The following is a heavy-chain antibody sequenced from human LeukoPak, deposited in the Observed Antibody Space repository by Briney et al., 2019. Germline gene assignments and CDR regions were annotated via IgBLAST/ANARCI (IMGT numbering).Heavy chain of an antibody. Sequence: ASVKVSCKVSGYTLTELSMHWVRQPPGKGLEWMGGFDPEDGETIYAQKFQGRVTMTEDTSTDTAYMELSSLRSEDTAVYYCARDRKGYCGGDCPLDYWGQGTLVTVSS. V-gene: IGHV1-24*01. CDR1: GYTLTELS. D-gene: IGHD2-21*02. J-gene: IGHJ4*02. CDR3: ARDRKGYCGGDCPLDY. CDR2: FDPEDGET.